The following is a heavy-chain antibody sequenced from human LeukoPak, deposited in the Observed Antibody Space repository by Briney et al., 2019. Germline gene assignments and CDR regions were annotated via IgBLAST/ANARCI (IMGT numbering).Heavy chain of an antibody. CDR1: GFTFSSYA. Sequence: GGSLRLSCAASGFTFSSYAMHWVRQAPGKRLEWVAVISYDGSNKYYADSVKGRFTISRDNSKNTLYLQMNSLRSEDTAVYYCARGGYSSGWHPFDPWGQGTLVTVSS. J-gene: IGHJ5*02. CDR3: ARGGYSSGWHPFDP. CDR2: ISYDGSNK. V-gene: IGHV3-30*04. D-gene: IGHD6-19*01.